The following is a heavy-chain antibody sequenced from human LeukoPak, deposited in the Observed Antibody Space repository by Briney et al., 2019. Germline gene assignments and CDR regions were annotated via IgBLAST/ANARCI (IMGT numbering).Heavy chain of an antibody. Sequence: GGSLRLSCVGSGFSLSDYGIHWVRQAPGKGLEWVAVVSYYGGHKYYADSVKGRFTISRDTSSDTVSLQMNSLRVEDTALYYCARDRINMMVLGHDSGLDCCGQGTLVTVSS. D-gene: IGHD3-22*01. CDR2: VSYYGGHK. CDR1: GFSLSDYG. J-gene: IGHJ4*02. V-gene: IGHV3-30*03. CDR3: ARDRINMMVLGHDSGLDC.